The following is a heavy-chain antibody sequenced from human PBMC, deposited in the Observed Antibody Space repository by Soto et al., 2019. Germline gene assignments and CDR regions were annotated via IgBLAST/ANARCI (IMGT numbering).Heavy chain of an antibody. D-gene: IGHD7-27*01. CDR1: GASIGSGSYY. J-gene: IGHJ4*02. V-gene: IGHV4-31*03. CDR2: IYDSGRT. CDR3: ARLTTIITGAFDD. Sequence: SETLSLTCTVSGASIGSGSYYWSWIRLYPGEGLVWIGHIYDSGRTYYNPSLESRVSISIDTSKNEFSLTLTSVTAADTAVYYCARLTTIITGAFDDWGLGTVDTVSS.